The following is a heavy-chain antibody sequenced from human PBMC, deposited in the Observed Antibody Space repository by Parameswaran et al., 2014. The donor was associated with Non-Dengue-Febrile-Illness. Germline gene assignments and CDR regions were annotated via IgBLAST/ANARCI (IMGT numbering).Heavy chain of an antibody. J-gene: IGHJ4*02. Sequence: WIRQPPGKGLEWVAVISYDGSNKYYADSVKGRFTISRDNSKNTLYLQMNSLRAEDTAVYYCARTSRITIFGVVISGSLDYWGQGTLVTVSS. CDR3: ARTSRITIFGVVISGSLDY. D-gene: IGHD3-3*01. CDR2: ISYDGSNK. V-gene: IGHV3-30-3*01.